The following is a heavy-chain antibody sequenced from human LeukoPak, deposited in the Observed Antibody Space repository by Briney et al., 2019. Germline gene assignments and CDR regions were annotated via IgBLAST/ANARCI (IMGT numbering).Heavy chain of an antibody. J-gene: IGHJ3*02. CDR2: IYYSGST. CDR1: GGYISGGDYF. CDR3: AREGRSLRAFDI. Sequence: PSQTLSLTCTVSGGYISGGDYFWSWIRQPPGKGLEWIGYIYYSGSTYYNPSLKSRVTISLDTSKNQFSLKLSSVTAADTAVFYCAREGRSLRAFDIWGQGTMVTVSS. D-gene: IGHD4-23*01. V-gene: IGHV4-30-4*01.